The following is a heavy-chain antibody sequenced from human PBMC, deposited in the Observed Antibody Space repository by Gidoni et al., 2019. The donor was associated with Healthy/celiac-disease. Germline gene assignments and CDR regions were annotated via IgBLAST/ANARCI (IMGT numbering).Heavy chain of an antibody. Sequence: QITLKESGPTLVKPTQTLTLTCTFSGFSLSTSGVGVGWSRQPPGKALEWLALIYWDDDKRYSPSLKSRLTITKDTSKNQVVLTMTNMDPVDTATYYCAHQGSYCSSPSCPTRFDYWGQGTLVTVSS. D-gene: IGHD2-2*01. CDR3: AHQGSYCSSPSCPTRFDY. V-gene: IGHV2-5*02. CDR2: IYWDDDK. CDR1: GFSLSTSGVG. J-gene: IGHJ4*02.